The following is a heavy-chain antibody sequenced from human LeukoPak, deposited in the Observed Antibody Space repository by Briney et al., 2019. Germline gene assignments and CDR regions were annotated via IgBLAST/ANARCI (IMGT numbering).Heavy chain of an antibody. CDR3: TKDRRGPAAGTWYFDS. V-gene: IGHV3-23*01. CDR2: TSGSGAAT. CDR1: GFTFSSYA. D-gene: IGHD6-13*01. J-gene: IGHJ4*02. Sequence: GGSLRLSCAASGFTFSSYAMSWVRQAPGKGLEWVSVTSGSGAATYYADSVKGRFTISRDISKNTVYLQLNSLRAGDTAIYYCTKDRRGPAAGTWYFDSWGQGTLVTVSS.